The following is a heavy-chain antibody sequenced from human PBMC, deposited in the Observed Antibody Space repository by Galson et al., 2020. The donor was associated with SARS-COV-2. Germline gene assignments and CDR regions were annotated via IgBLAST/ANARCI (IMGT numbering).Heavy chain of an antibody. CDR3: ARDLVAARGGYGMDV. CDR2: IWYDGSNK. CDR1: GFTFSSYG. J-gene: IGHJ6*02. V-gene: IGHV3-33*01. D-gene: IGHD6-6*01. Sequence: GESLKISCAASGFTFSSYGMHWVRQAPGKGLEWVAVIWYDGSNKYYADSVKGRFTISRDNSKNTLYLQMNSLRAEDTAVYYCARDLVAARGGYGMDVWGQGTTVTVSS.